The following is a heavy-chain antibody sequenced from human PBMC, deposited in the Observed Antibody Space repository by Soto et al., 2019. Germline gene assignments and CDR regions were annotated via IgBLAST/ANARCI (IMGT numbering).Heavy chain of an antibody. CDR2: IDHSGST. Sequence: SYTPAITCAASGGACSCHWWTWLRQSPGKGLEWIGEIDHSGSTNYKPFLKSRVTMSVDTSKNQFSLKVTSVTAADTAVYHCARGRVGSSNWYPYYYYGLDVWGQGTPVTVSS. CDR3: ARGRVGSSNWYPYYYYGLDV. V-gene: IGHV4-34*01. J-gene: IGHJ6*02. CDR1: GGACSCHW. D-gene: IGHD6-13*01.